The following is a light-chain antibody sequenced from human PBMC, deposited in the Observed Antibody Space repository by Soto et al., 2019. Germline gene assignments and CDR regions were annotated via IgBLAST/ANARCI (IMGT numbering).Light chain of an antibody. CDR1: RSDVGGYNF. Sequence: QSALTQPPSASGSPGQSVIISCTGTRSDVGGYNFVSWYQQHPGKAPKLMIYEVSQWPSGVPDRFSGSKSDNTASLTVSGLQAEDEAYYYCSSYAGSNSYVFGTGTKVTVL. CDR2: EVS. CDR3: SSYAGSNSYV. V-gene: IGLV2-8*01. J-gene: IGLJ1*01.